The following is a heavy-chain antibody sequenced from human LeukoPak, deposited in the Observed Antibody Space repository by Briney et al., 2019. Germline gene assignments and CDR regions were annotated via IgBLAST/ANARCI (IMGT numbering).Heavy chain of an antibody. J-gene: IGHJ4*02. CDR1: GGSIRPLY. CDR2: INYSGTT. D-gene: IGHD3-10*01. Sequence: SETLSLTCTVSGGSIRPLYWSWIRQPPGKGLEFIRYINYSGTTNYNPSLISRVALSVDTSKNQFSLKLSSVTASDTAVYYCARGGVAAKDYVDSWGQGTLVTVSS. CDR3: ARGGVAAKDYVDS. V-gene: IGHV4-59*11.